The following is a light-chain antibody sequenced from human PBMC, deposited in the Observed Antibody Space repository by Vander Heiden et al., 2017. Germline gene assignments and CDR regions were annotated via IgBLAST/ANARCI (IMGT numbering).Light chain of an antibody. CDR3: QQLDSYPRT. CDR1: QGISNY. V-gene: IGKV1-9*01. Sequence: IQLTQSPSSLSASVGDRVTITCRASQGISNYLAWYQQKPGKAPNLLIYGASTLQTGVPSRFSGSGYGTDFTLTISSLHPEDFATYYCQQLDSYPRTFGGGTKVEIK. CDR2: GAS. J-gene: IGKJ4*01.